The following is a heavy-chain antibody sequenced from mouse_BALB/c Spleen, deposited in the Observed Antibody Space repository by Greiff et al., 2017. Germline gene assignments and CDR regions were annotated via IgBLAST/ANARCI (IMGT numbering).Heavy chain of an antibody. CDR3: ARNLASPAYYVKSTGAMDY. V-gene: IGHV2-2*02. J-gene: IGHJ4*01. Sequence: QVQLKESGPGLVQPSQSLSITCTVSGFSLTSYGVHWVRQSPGKGLEWLGVIWSGGSTDYNAAFISRLSISKDNSKSQVFFKMNSLQANDTAIYYCARNLASPAYYVKSTGAMDYWGQGTSVTVSS. CDR2: IWSGGST. D-gene: IGHD2-10*01. CDR1: GFSLTSYG.